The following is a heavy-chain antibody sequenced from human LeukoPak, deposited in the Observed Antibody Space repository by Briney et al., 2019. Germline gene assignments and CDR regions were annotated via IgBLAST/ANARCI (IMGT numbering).Heavy chain of an antibody. J-gene: IGHJ4*02. D-gene: IGHD6-6*01. V-gene: IGHV4-39*01. CDR2: IYYSGST. Sequence: SETLSLTCTVSGGSISSGSYYCGWIRQPPGKTLEWIGSIYYSGSTYYNPSLKSRVTISVDTSKNQFSLRLSSVTAADTAVYYCVRHRGGSSDFDYWGQGTLVTVSS. CDR3: VRHRGGSSDFDY. CDR1: GGSISSGSYY.